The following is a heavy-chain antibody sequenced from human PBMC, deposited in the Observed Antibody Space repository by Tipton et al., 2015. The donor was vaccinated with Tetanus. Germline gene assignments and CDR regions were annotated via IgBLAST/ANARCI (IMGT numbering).Heavy chain of an antibody. CDR2: IQYSGNT. V-gene: IGHV4-59*01. Sequence: TLSPTCTVSGGSISNYYWTWIRQSPGKGLEWIGYIQYSGNTNYNPSLRGRATMSLDTSKNQFSLRLSSVTAADTAVYYCARAQYLSEDAFNFWGQGTMVTVSS. J-gene: IGHJ3*01. CDR1: GGSISNYY. D-gene: IGHD1-14*01. CDR3: ARAQYLSEDAFNF.